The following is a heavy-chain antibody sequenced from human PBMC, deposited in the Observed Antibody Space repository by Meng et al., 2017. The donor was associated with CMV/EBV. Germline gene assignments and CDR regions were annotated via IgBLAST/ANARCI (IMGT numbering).Heavy chain of an antibody. V-gene: IGHV3-30*02. CDR1: GIIFTTYG. D-gene: IGHD6-13*01. J-gene: IGHJ6*02. Sequence: LSLTCAPSGIIFTTYGLHWVRQAPGKGLEWVAFIRYDGSNKYYADSVKGRFTISRDNSKNTLYLQMNSLRAEDTAVYYCAKDRARRSSSPYYYYGMDVWGQGTTVTVSS. CDR3: AKDRARRSSSPYYYYGMDV. CDR2: IRYDGSNK.